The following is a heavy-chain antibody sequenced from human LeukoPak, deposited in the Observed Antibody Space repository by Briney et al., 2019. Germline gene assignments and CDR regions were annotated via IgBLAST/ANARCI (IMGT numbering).Heavy chain of an antibody. V-gene: IGHV1-2*02. CDR3: ARVPVGPVEVPAAMLDY. CDR2: INPNSGDT. D-gene: IGHD2-2*01. J-gene: IGHJ4*02. Sequence: ASVKVSCKASGYSFTGYFMHWVRQAPGQGLEWMGWINPNSGDTKYAQKFQGRVTMTRDTSISTAYMELSRLRSDDTAVYYCARVPVGPVEVPAAMLDYWGQGTLVTVSS. CDR1: GYSFTGYF.